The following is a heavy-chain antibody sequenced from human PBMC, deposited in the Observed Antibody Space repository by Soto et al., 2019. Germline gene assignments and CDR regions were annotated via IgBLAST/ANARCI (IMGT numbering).Heavy chain of an antibody. CDR2: ISGSGGST. CDR1: GFTFSSYA. D-gene: IGHD2-15*01. J-gene: IGHJ4*02. CDR3: AKDLNIVVVVAADRGY. Sequence: EVQLLESGGGLVQPGGSLRLSCAASGFTFSSYAMSWVRQAPGKGLEWVSAISGSGGSTYYADSVKGRFTISRDNSKNPLYLQMNSLRAEDTAVYYCAKDLNIVVVVAADRGYWGQGTLVTVSS. V-gene: IGHV3-23*01.